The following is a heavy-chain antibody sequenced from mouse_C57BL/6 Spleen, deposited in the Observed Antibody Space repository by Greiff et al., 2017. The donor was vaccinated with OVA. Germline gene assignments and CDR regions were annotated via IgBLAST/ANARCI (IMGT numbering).Heavy chain of an antibody. CDR3: ARRHYGSSSYYFDY. CDR2: IDPSDSET. V-gene: IGHV1-52*01. CDR1: GYTFTSYW. Sequence: QVQLKQPGAELVRPGSSVKLSCKASGYTFTSYWMHWVKQRPIQGLEWIGNIDPSDSETHYNQKFKDKATLTVDKSSSTAYMQLSSLTSEDSAVYYCARRHYGSSSYYFDYWGQGTTLTVSS. D-gene: IGHD1-1*01. J-gene: IGHJ2*01.